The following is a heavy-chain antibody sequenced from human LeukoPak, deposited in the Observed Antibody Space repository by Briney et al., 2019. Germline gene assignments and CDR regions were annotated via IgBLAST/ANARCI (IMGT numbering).Heavy chain of an antibody. Sequence: GGSLRLSCAASGFTFSSYWMHWVRQGPGKGLEWVSSISTSSTYIYYADSVKGRFTISRDNAKISLYLQMNSLRAEDTAVYYCARDPPFIIGTTFFDYWGQGTLVTVSS. CDR1: GFTFSSYW. CDR3: ARDPPFIIGTTFFDY. D-gene: IGHD1-20*01. CDR2: ISTSSTYI. V-gene: IGHV3-21*01. J-gene: IGHJ4*02.